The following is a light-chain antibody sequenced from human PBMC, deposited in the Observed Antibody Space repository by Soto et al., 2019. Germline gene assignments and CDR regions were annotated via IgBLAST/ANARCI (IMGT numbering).Light chain of an antibody. V-gene: IGKV3-15*01. J-gene: IGKJ1*01. CDR1: QSVSSN. CDR3: QQYNNWPPWT. Sequence: EIVMTQSPATLSVSPGERATPSCRASQSVSSNLAWYQQKPGQAPRLLIYGASTRATGIPARFSGSGSGTKFTLTISSLQSEDFAFFSCQQYNNWPPWTFGQGTKVDIK. CDR2: GAS.